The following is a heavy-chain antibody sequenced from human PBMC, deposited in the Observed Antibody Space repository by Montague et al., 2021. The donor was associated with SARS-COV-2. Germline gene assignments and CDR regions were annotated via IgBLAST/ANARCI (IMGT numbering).Heavy chain of an antibody. CDR1: GFSLNTSGMC. J-gene: IGHJ4*02. Sequence: PALVKPTQTLTLTCTFSGFSLNTSGMCVSWIRQPPGKALEWLALIDWDXDQYYGTSLKTRLTISKDTSKNQVVLTMTNMDPIDTATYYCARSYGDYRDSYFDYWGQGTLVTVSS. V-gene: IGHV2-70*01. CDR2: IDWDXDQ. D-gene: IGHD4-17*01. CDR3: ARSYGDYRDSYFDY.